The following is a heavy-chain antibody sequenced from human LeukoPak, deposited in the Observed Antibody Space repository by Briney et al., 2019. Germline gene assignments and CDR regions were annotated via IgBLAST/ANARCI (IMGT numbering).Heavy chain of an antibody. D-gene: IGHD6-13*01. J-gene: IGHJ4*02. CDR1: GGSISSYY. CDR3: ARYSSSWYSN. Sequence: SETLSLTCTVSGGSISSYYWSWIRQPPGKGLEWIGYIYYSGSTNYNPSLKSRVTISVDTSKNQFSLKLSSVTAADTAVYYCARYSSSWYSNWGQGTLVTVSS. V-gene: IGHV4-59*01. CDR2: IYYSGST.